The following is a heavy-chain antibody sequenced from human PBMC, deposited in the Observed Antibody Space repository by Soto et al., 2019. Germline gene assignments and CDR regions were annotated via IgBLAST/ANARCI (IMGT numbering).Heavy chain of an antibody. CDR1: GGSISSRNYY. V-gene: IGHV4-39*01. CDR2: ICYSGST. D-gene: IGHD2-21*01. J-gene: IGHJ4*02. CDR3: ATSEFH. Sequence: QLQLQESGPGLVKPSETLSLTCTVSGGSISSRNYYWGWIRQPPGKGLEWIGNICYSGSTYYNPSLKRRVTIAVDTSKNQFSLKLSSVTAADTAVYYCATSEFHWGQGTLVTVSS.